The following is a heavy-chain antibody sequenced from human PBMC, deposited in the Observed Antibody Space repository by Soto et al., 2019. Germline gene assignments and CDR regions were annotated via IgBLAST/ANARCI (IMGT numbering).Heavy chain of an antibody. J-gene: IGHJ5*02. V-gene: IGHV4-31*03. Sequence: QVQLKEPGPGLVKLSQTLSLTCSVSGGSIRVGYYWSWIRQHPGKGREWIGSISDSGSTSYDPSLKSRLSISVDTAKNQFSLNLSSVTAADTSVYYWSRRDRSGYSYWLDTWGQGTLVTVSS. CDR1: GGSIRVGYY. CDR3: SRRDRSGYSYWLDT. D-gene: IGHD3-22*01. CDR2: ISDSGST.